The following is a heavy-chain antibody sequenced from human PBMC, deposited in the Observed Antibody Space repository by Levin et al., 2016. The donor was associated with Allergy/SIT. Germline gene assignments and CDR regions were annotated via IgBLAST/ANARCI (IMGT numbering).Heavy chain of an antibody. CDR3: ARGLSYFGESGPDVFDI. Sequence: WVRQAPGQGLEWMGIINPSGGSSNCAQKFQGRVTMTRDTSTSTVYMDVSSLRSEDTAVYYCARGLSYFGESGPDVFDIWGQGTMVTVSS. V-gene: IGHV1-46*01. CDR2: INPSGGSS. J-gene: IGHJ3*02. D-gene: IGHD3-16*02.